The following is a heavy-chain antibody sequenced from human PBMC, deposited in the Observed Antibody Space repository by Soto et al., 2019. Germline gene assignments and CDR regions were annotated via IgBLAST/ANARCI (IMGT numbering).Heavy chain of an antibody. J-gene: IGHJ3*02. CDR2: IIPIFGTA. Sequence: QVQLVQSGAEVKKPGSSVKVSCKASGGTFSSYAISWVRQAPGQGLEWMGGIIPIFGTANYAQKFQGRVTITADESTSTAYMELSSVRAEDTAVYYCARGTRGDIVVVPAAVDAFDIWGQGTMVTVSS. CDR1: GGTFSSYA. D-gene: IGHD2-2*01. V-gene: IGHV1-69*01. CDR3: ARGTRGDIVVVPAAVDAFDI.